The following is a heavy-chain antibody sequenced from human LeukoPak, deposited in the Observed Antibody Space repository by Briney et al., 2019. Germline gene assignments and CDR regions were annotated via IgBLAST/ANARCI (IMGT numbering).Heavy chain of an antibody. V-gene: IGHV3-30*02. J-gene: IGHJ3*02. CDR3: AGQVYQLLDHEALDI. D-gene: IGHD2-2*01. CDR2: IRYDGSNK. Sequence: GGSLRLSCAASGFTFSSYGMHWVRQAPGKGLEWVAFIRYDGSNKYYVDSVKGRFTISRDNSKNTLYLQMNSLRPEDTAVYYCAGQVYQLLDHEALDIRGQGTMVTVSS. CDR1: GFTFSSYG.